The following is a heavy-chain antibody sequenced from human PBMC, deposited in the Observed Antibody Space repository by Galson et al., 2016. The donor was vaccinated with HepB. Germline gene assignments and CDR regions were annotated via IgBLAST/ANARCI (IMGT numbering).Heavy chain of an antibody. CDR1: GGSFNSYT. V-gene: IGHV1-69*02. Sequence: KVSCKASGGSFNSYTFSWVRQARGQGLEWMGRITPILGKPNYAQKFQGRVTIAADRSTSTVYLDLSSLKSEDTAVYYCAKWGIHIVNHYNIDVWGKGTTVTVSS. D-gene: IGHD3-16*01. CDR2: ITPILGKP. CDR3: AKWGIHIVNHYNIDV. J-gene: IGHJ6*03.